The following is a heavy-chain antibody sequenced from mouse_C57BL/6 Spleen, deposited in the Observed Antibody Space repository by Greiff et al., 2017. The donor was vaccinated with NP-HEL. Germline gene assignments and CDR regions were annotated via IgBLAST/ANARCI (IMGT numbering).Heavy chain of an antibody. CDR3: ARGVDAFDWYFDD. CDR2: IYPRDGST. V-gene: IGHV1-78*01. D-gene: IGHD1-1*02. Sequence: QVQLQQSDAELVKPGASVKISCKVSGYAFTDHTIDWMKQRPEQGLEWIGYIYPRDGSTKYNEKFKGKATLTADKSSSTAYMQLSSLTSEDSAVYFCARGVDAFDWYFDDWGTGTTVTVSS. CDR1: GYAFTDHT. J-gene: IGHJ1*03.